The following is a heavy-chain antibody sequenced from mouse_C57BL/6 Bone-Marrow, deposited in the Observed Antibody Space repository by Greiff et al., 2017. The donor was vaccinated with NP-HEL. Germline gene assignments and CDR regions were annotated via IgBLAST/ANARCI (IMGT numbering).Heavy chain of an antibody. Sequence: QVQLQQSGPELVKPGASVKISCKASGYAFSSSWMNWVKQRPGKGLEWIGRIYPGDGDTNYNGKFKGKATLTADKSSSTASMQLSSLTSEDSAVYFCASLLLREYYFDYWGQGTTLTVSS. CDR3: ASLLLREYYFDY. CDR1: GYAFSSSW. CDR2: IYPGDGDT. D-gene: IGHD1-1*01. V-gene: IGHV1-82*01. J-gene: IGHJ2*01.